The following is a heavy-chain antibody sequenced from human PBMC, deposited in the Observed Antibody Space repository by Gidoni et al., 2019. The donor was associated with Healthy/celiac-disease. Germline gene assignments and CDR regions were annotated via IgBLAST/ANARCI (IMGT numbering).Heavy chain of an antibody. Sequence: EVPLVESGGGLVQPGGSLRLSYAASGFTLGSYCMIWVRQAPGKGLEWVANIKQDGSEKYYVDSVKGRFTISRDNAKNSLYLQMNSLRAEDTAVYYCARDHRKEKYCISTSCYPFYFDYWGQGTLVTVSS. CDR3: ARDHRKEKYCISTSCYPFYFDY. CDR2: IKQDGSEK. J-gene: IGHJ4*02. D-gene: IGHD2-2*01. V-gene: IGHV3-7*01. CDR1: GFTLGSYC.